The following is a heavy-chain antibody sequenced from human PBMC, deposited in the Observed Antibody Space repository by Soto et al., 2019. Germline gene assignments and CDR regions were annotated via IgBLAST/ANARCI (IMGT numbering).Heavy chain of an antibody. CDR2: IYYSGST. J-gene: IGHJ3*02. D-gene: IGHD1-26*01. CDR3: ARDRSGSYRLDAFDI. V-gene: IGHV4-61*01. CDR1: GGSVSSGSYY. Sequence: QVQLQESGPGLVKPSETLSLTCTVSGGSVSSGSYYWSWIRQPPGKGLEWIGYIYYSGSTNYNPSLKSRVTISVDTSKNQFSLKLSSVTAADTAVYYCARDRSGSYRLDAFDIWGQGTMVTVSS.